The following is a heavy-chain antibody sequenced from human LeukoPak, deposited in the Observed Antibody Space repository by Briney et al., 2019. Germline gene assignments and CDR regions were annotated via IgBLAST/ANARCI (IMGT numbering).Heavy chain of an antibody. D-gene: IGHD6-13*01. CDR3: ARELAAGIGAFDI. CDR1: GFTFSSYW. Sequence: PGGSLRLSCTASGFTFSSYWMSWVRQAPGKGLEWVANIKQDGSEKYYVDSVKGRFTISRDNAKNSLYLQMNSLRAEDTAVYYCARELAAGIGAFDIWGQGTMVTVSS. J-gene: IGHJ3*02. CDR2: IKQDGSEK. V-gene: IGHV3-7*01.